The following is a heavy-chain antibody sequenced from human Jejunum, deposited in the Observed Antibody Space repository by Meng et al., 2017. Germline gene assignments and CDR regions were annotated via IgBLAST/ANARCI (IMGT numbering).Heavy chain of an antibody. CDR2: ISHSGDT. CDR3: AKNNWFDP. J-gene: IGHJ5*02. Sequence: QVQLKQWGAGLLKPSETLSLTCVVSGGSFSSYYWSWIRQPPGKGLEWIGEISHSGDTKYNPSLMSRVTISADTSKNQFSLKLTSVTAADTAVYYCAKNNWFDPWGQGTLVTVSS. CDR1: GGSFSSYY. V-gene: IGHV4-34*01.